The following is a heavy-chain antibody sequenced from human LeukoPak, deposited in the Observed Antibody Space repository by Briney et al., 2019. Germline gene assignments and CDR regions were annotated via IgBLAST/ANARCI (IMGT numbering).Heavy chain of an antibody. J-gene: IGHJ5*02. Sequence: GASVKVSCKASGYTFIGYYMHWVRQAPGQGLEWMGWINPNSGGTNYAQKFQGRVTMTRDTSISTAYMELSRLRSDDTAVYYCARAAAGVNWFDPWGQGTLVTVSS. CDR1: GYTFIGYY. CDR3: ARAAAGVNWFDP. V-gene: IGHV1-2*02. CDR2: INPNSGGT. D-gene: IGHD6-13*01.